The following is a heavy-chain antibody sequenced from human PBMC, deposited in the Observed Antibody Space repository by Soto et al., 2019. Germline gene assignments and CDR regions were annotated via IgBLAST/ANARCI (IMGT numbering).Heavy chain of an antibody. D-gene: IGHD4-17*01. CDR3: ARGKYGDFYFDY. V-gene: IGHV4-59*01. J-gene: IGHJ4*02. Sequence: VQLQESGPGLVKPSETLSLTCTVSDGSISSYYWSWMRQPPGKGLEWIAYISYSGSTNYNPSLKSRVTISVDTSKNQFSLRLSSVTAADTAVYYCARGKYGDFYFDYWGQGTLVTVSS. CDR2: ISYSGST. CDR1: DGSISSYY.